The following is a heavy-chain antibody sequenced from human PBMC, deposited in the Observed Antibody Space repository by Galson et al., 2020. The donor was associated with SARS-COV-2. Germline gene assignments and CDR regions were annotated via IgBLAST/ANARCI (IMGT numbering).Heavy chain of an antibody. CDR3: ARDAGYCTNGVCYREGGFDY. D-gene: IGHD2-8*01. V-gene: IGHV4-61*02. CDR1: GGSISSGSYY. J-gene: IGHJ4*02. Sequence: SETLSLTCTVSGGSISSGSYYWSWIRQPAGKGLEWIGRIYTSGSTNYNPSLKSRVTISVDTSKNQFSLKLSSVTAADTAVYYCARDAGYCTNGVCYREGGFDYWGQGTLVTVSS. CDR2: IYTSGST.